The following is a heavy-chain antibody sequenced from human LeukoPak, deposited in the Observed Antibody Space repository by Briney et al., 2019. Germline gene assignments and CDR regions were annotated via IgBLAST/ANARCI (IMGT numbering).Heavy chain of an antibody. CDR3: ARGGSKYSSGWYFFDY. CDR1: GFTVSSNY. Sequence: GGSLRLSCAASGFTVSSNYMSWVRQAPGKGLEWVSVIYSGGSTYYADSVKGRFTISRDNSKNTLYLQMNSLRAEDTAVYYCARGGSKYSSGWYFFDYWGQGTLVTVSS. J-gene: IGHJ4*02. V-gene: IGHV3-66*01. D-gene: IGHD6-13*01. CDR2: IYSGGST.